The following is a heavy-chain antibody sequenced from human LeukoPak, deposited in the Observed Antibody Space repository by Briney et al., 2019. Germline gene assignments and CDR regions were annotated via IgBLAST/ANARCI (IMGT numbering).Heavy chain of an antibody. V-gene: IGHV3-64*01. J-gene: IGHJ6*03. CDR1: GFTFSSYA. Sequence: PGGSLRLSCAASGFTFSSYAMHWVRQAPGKGLEYVSAISSNGGSTYYANSVKGRFTISRDNSKNTLYLQMGSLRAEDMAVYYCAREGLAAAGTLVYYYYYYMDVWGKGTTVTVSS. D-gene: IGHD6-13*01. CDR3: AREGLAAAGTLVYYYYYYMDV. CDR2: ISSNGGST.